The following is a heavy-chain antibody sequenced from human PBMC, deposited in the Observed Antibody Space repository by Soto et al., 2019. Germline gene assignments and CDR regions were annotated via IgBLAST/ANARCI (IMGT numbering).Heavy chain of an antibody. Sequence: SETLSLTCTVSGGSISSGDYYWSWIRQPPGKGQEWIGYIYYSGSTYYNPSLKSRVTISVDTSKNQFSLKLSSVTAADTAVYYCAIDRTERYCSGGSCLDYYYYYGMDVWGQGTTVT. CDR1: GGSISSGDYY. CDR2: IYYSGST. CDR3: AIDRTERYCSGGSCLDYYYYYGMDV. D-gene: IGHD2-15*01. V-gene: IGHV4-30-4*01. J-gene: IGHJ6*02.